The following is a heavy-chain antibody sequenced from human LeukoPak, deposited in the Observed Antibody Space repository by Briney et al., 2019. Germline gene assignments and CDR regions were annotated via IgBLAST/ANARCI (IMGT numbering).Heavy chain of an antibody. CDR2: ISGSGGST. V-gene: IGHV3-23*01. CDR3: AKGSSGSYDY. CDR1: GFTFSNYA. Sequence: GGSLRLSCAASGFTFSNYAMSWVRQASVKGLEWVSAISGSGGSTYYADSVKGRFTISRDNSKNTLYLQMNSLRAEDTAVYYCAKGSSGSYDYWGQGTLVTVSS. D-gene: IGHD1-26*01. J-gene: IGHJ4*02.